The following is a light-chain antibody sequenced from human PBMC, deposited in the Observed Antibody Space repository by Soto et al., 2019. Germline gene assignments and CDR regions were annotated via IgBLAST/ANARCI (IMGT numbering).Light chain of an antibody. Sequence: QSALTQPASVSGSPGQSITISCTGTSSDVGSYNLVSWYQQHPGKAPKLMIYEGSKRPSGVSNRFSGSKSGNTASLTISGLQAEDEADYYCRSYAGSSTFVFVTGTKLTVL. CDR2: EGS. J-gene: IGLJ1*01. CDR1: SSDVGSYNL. V-gene: IGLV2-23*03. CDR3: RSYAGSSTFV.